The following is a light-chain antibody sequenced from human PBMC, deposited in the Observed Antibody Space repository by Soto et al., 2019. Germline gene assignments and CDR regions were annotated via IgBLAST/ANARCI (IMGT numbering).Light chain of an antibody. J-gene: IGLJ1*01. CDR1: SCDVGGYDY. V-gene: IGLV2-8*01. CDR2: EVS. CDR3: SSYAGSNNV. Sequence: QSAPTQPPSASGSPGQSVTISCTGTSCDVGGYDYVSWYQQHPGKAPKLMIYEVSKRPSGLPDRFSGSKSGNTASLTVSGLQAEDEADYYCSSYAGSNNVFATGTKLTVL.